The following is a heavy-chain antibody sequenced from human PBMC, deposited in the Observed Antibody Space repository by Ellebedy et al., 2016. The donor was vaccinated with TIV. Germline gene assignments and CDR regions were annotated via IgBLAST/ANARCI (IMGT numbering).Heavy chain of an antibody. D-gene: IGHD6-13*01. V-gene: IGHV3-21*01. CDR2: ISSSATYI. CDR1: GFTFSSFT. J-gene: IGHJ4*02. CDR3: ARPGASYSSSWYDFDC. Sequence: GESLKISCAASGFTFSSFTMNWVRQAPGKGLEWVSSISSSATYIHNADSVKGRFTISRDNAKNSLYLQMNSLRVEDTAGYYCARPGASYSSSWYDFDCWGQGTLVTVSS.